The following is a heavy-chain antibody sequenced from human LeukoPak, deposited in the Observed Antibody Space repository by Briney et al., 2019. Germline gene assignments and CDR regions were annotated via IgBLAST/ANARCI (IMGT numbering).Heavy chain of an antibody. D-gene: IGHD3-9*01. Sequence: GRSLRLSCAASGFTFSSYAMSWVRQAPGKGLEWVSAISGSGGSTYYADSVKGRFTISRDNSKNTLYLQMNSLRAEDTAVYYCARDMTDWWFDPWGQGTLVTVSS. CDR3: ARDMTDWWFDP. J-gene: IGHJ5*02. CDR2: ISGSGGST. CDR1: GFTFSSYA. V-gene: IGHV3-23*01.